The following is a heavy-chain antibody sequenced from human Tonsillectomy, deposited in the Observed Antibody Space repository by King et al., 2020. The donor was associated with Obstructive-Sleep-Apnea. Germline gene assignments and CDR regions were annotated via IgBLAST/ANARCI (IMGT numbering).Heavy chain of an antibody. J-gene: IGHJ4*02. CDR1: GGSISSGDYF. D-gene: IGHD3-10*02. CDR3: ARDAVVRGEYSFDY. Sequence: VQLQESGPGLVKPSQTLSLTCTVSGGSISSGDYFWSWIRQPPGKGLEWIGYIYDSGSTYYNPSLKSRVTISVDTSKSQFSLKLSSVTAADTAVYYCARDAVVRGEYSFDYWGQGTLVTVSS. CDR2: IYDSGST. V-gene: IGHV4-30-4*01.